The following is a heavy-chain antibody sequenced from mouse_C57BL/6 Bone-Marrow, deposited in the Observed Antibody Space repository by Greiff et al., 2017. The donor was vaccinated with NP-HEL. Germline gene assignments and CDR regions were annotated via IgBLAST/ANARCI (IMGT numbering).Heavy chain of an antibody. CDR2: INYDGSST. CDR1: GFTFSDYY. Sequence: EVKLMESEGGLVQPGSSMKLSCTASGFTFSDYYMAWVRQVPEKGLEWVANINYDGSSTYYLDSLKSRFIISRDNAKNILYLQMSSLKSEDTATYYCARVGYYGSRAWFAYWGQGTLVTVSA. J-gene: IGHJ3*01. CDR3: ARVGYYGSRAWFAY. V-gene: IGHV5-16*01. D-gene: IGHD1-1*01.